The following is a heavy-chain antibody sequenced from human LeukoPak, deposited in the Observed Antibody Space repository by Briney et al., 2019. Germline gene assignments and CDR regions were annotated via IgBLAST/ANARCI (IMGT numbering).Heavy chain of an antibody. Sequence: GGSLRLSWSASGFTFNRFYLHWFRQAPGKGLEFVSHISSNGATTYYADSVKGRFTISRDNSKNTLYLQMSSLRADDPAVYYCVKDRSIAAPNNDFFDSWGQGALVTVSS. CDR1: GFTFNRFY. CDR2: ISSNGATT. D-gene: IGHD6-6*01. J-gene: IGHJ4*02. CDR3: VKDRSIAAPNNDFFDS. V-gene: IGHV3-64D*06.